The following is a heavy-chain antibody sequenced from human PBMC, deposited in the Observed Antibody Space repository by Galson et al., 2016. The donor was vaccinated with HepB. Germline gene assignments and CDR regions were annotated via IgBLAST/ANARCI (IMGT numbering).Heavy chain of an antibody. Sequence: SLRLSCAASGFSFSNYAMTWVRQAPGKGLEWVALLTGSGGATNYADSVKGRFIISRINSKNTLYLQMNSLRAEDTAFYYCAKHYGNGEGMYYFQYGGQGTLGTVSS. CDR3: AKHYGNGEGMYYFQY. V-gene: IGHV3-23*01. D-gene: IGHD3-10*01. CDR2: LTGSGGAT. CDR1: GFSFSNYA. J-gene: IGHJ4*02.